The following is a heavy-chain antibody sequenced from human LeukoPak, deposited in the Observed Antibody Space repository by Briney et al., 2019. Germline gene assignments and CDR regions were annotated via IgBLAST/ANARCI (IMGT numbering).Heavy chain of an antibody. CDR1: GDSIGTYF. CDR3: ARDFVETGVVGFDM. J-gene: IGHJ3*02. CDR2: VYDGGRT. V-gene: IGHV4-4*07. D-gene: IGHD2-8*02. Sequence: PSETLSLTCTVSGDSIGTYFWNWIRQSAGEGLEWIGHVYDGGRTNYNPSLKGRVTISVDTSRNLFSLRPSSVTAADTAIYYCARDFVETGVVGFDMWGQGTMVTVSS.